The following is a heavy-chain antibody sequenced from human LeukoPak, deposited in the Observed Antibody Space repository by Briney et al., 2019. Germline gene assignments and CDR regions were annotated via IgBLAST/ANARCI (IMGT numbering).Heavy chain of an antibody. CDR2: IGYSGSDT. CDR3: ARDLCWGCFDD. Sequence: PGGSLRLSCIVSGFTLSSYEMTWFRQAPGKGLEWVSSIGYSGSDTHYTDSVKGRFTISRDNSRNTLYLQMNSLRVDDTAVYYCARDLCWGCFDDWGQGNLVTVSS. CDR1: GFTLSSYE. V-gene: IGHV3-23*01. J-gene: IGHJ4*02. D-gene: IGHD3-10*02.